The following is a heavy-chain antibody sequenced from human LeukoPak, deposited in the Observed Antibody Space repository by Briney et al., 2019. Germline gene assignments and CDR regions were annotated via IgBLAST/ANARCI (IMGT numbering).Heavy chain of an antibody. CDR3: ARRMATVTDTFDI. J-gene: IGHJ3*02. CDR2: VFHSGTT. CDR1: GDSLTSHF. V-gene: IGHV4-59*08. D-gene: IGHD5-24*01. Sequence: SETLSLTSNVSGDSLTSHFWSWIRQTPGKGLEWIGYVFHSGTTNYCPSLKSRVTISLDTSKKQFYLRLASVTAADTAVYYCARRMATVTDTFDIWGRGTMVSVSS.